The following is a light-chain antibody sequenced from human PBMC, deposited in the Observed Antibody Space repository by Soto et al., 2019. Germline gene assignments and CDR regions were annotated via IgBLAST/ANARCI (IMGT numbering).Light chain of an antibody. CDR1: QGIRTD. J-gene: IGKJ1*01. V-gene: IGKV1-6*01. CDR2: GAS. Sequence: AIHMTQSPSSLSACVGDSIIITCRASQGIRTDLGWYRQKPGKAPEFLISGASDLQSGVSSRLSGRGSGTEFTLTISSLHPEDFATYFGLHDYDSPLTFGQGPKVEMK. CDR3: LHDYDSPLT.